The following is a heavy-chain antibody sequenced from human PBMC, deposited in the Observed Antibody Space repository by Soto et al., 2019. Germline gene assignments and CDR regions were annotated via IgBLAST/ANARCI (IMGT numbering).Heavy chain of an antibody. Sequence: SGPTLVNPTQTLTLTCSFSGFSLSTSGVGVGWIRQPPGKALEWLALIYWNDDKRYSPSLKSRLTITKDTSKNQVVLTMTNMDPVDTATYYCARSGDYDVLFDYWGQGTLVTVSS. CDR1: GFSLSTSGVG. CDR3: ARSGDYDVLFDY. J-gene: IGHJ4*02. CDR2: IYWNDDK. D-gene: IGHD4-17*01. V-gene: IGHV2-5*01.